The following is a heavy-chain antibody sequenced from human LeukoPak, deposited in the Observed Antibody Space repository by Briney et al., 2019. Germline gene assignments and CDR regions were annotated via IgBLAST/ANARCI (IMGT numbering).Heavy chain of an antibody. V-gene: IGHV1-18*01. D-gene: IGHD4-17*01. CDR3: ARSGGWAYGDYDGFIAFDI. J-gene: IGHJ3*02. CDR1: GYTFTNHG. CDR2: IIAYNGNT. Sequence: ASVKVSCKASGYTFTNHGISWVRQAPGQGLEWMGWIIAYNGNTNYAQKLQGRVTMTTDTSTSTAYMELRSLRSDDTAVYYCARSGGWAYGDYDGFIAFDIWGQGTMVTVSS.